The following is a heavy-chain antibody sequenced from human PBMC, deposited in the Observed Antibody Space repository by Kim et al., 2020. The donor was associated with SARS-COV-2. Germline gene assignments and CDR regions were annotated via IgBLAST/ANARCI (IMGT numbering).Heavy chain of an antibody. CDR3: TKRTSGVWPFDY. CDR2: IGITGGNT. J-gene: IGHJ4*02. V-gene: IGHV3-23*01. D-gene: IGHD2-2*01. CDR1: GFTFTSYA. Sequence: SLRLSCEASGFTFTSYAMTWVRQAPGKGLEWVASIGITGGNTYYADSVKGRFTISRDNSRDTLFLHMNSLTAEDTAVYYCTKRTSGVWPFDYWGQGTLVTVSS.